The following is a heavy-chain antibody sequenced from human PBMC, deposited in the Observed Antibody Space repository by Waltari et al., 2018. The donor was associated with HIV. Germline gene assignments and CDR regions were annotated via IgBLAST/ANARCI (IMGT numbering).Heavy chain of an antibody. CDR2: IIPMYGTA. D-gene: IGHD3-10*01. Sequence: QVQLVQSGAEVKKPGSSVTVSCKASGSTFNRYSRSWVRQAPGQGLEWMGGIIPMYGTANYAQKFQGRVTLTADESTSVVYMELSSLRSEDTAVYYCAREGFGNFNPGMDVWGQGTTVTVSS. CDR1: GSTFNRYS. J-gene: IGHJ6*02. V-gene: IGHV1-69*01. CDR3: AREGFGNFNPGMDV.